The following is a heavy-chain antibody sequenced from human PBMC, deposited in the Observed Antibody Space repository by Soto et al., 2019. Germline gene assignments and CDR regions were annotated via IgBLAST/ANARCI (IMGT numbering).Heavy chain of an antibody. D-gene: IGHD4-17*01. V-gene: IGHV1-69*02. CDR3: ARGDYGGARYYFGMDV. Sequence: QVQLVQSGAEVKKPGSSVTVSCKASGGTFSSYTISWVRQAPGQGLEWMGRIIPILGIANYAQKFQGRVPITADKSTSTAYMELSSLRSEDTAVYYCARGDYGGARYYFGMDVWGQGTTVTVSS. CDR1: GGTFSSYT. J-gene: IGHJ6*02. CDR2: IIPILGIA.